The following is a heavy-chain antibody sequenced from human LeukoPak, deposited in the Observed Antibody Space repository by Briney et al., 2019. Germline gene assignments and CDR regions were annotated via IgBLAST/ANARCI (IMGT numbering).Heavy chain of an antibody. CDR2: ISGTGGRT. V-gene: IGHV3-23*01. Sequence: GGSLRLSCAVSGFTFSSYVMNWVRQAPGKGLEGVAAISGTGGRTYYADSVKGRFTIARDNSRETVFLQMNSLRAEDTALYYCAKGTSTYSSGSFDYWGRGTLVTVSS. CDR1: GFTFSSYV. J-gene: IGHJ4*02. D-gene: IGHD6-19*01. CDR3: AKGTSTYSSGSFDY.